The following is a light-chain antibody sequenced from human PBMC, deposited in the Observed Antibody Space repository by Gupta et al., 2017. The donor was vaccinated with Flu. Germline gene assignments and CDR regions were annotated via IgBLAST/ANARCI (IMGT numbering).Light chain of an antibody. CDR3: QSYDTGLRGSV. CDR2: DNN. V-gene: IGLV1-40*01. Sequence: QSVLTQPPSVSGAPGQSVTISCTGSSSNFGADYDVHWYQQHPGTTPKLLIYDNNNRPSGVPDRFSASKSGTSASLAITGLQAEDEAIYYCQSYDTGLRGSVFGGGTKLTVL. CDR1: SSNFGADYD. J-gene: IGLJ3*02.